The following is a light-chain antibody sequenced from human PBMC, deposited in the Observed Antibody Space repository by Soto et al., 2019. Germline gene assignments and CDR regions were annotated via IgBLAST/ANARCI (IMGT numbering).Light chain of an antibody. CDR1: QSISSW. CDR2: DAS. V-gene: IGKV1-5*01. Sequence: DVKMTKSPSSLSATVGDRVTIPCRASQSISSWLAWYQQKPGKAPKLLIYDASSLESGVASRFSGSGSGTGFTLAITSLQPDDFATYYCQQYNSYPWTFGQGTIVDIK. J-gene: IGKJ1*01. CDR3: QQYNSYPWT.